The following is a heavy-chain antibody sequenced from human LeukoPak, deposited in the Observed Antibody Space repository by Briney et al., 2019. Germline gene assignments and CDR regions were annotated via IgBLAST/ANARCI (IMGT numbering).Heavy chain of an antibody. J-gene: IGHJ5*02. CDR3: ARDVPSMNWFDP. D-gene: IGHD2/OR15-2a*01. CDR2: MYYSGST. CDR1: SGSISSTSYY. Sequence: PSETLSLTCTVSSGSISSTSYYWGWIRQPPGMGLEWIGSMYYSGSTYYNPSPKSRVTISVDTSKSQFSLKLSSVTAADTAVYYCARDVPSMNWFDPWGQGTLVTVSS. V-gene: IGHV4-39*07.